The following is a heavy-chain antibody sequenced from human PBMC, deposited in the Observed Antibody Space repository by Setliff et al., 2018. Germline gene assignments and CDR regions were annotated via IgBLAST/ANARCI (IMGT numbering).Heavy chain of an antibody. CDR2: ISSSSSYI. J-gene: IGHJ3*02. V-gene: IGHV3-21*01. CDR3: ARDRRPFNWGGNDAFDI. D-gene: IGHD7-27*01. Sequence: PGGSLRLSCAASGFTFSSYSMNWVRQAPGKGLEWVSSISSSSSYIYYADSVKGRFTISRDNAKNSLYLQMNSLRAEDTAVYYCARDRRPFNWGGNDAFDIWGQGTMVTVSS. CDR1: GFTFSSYS.